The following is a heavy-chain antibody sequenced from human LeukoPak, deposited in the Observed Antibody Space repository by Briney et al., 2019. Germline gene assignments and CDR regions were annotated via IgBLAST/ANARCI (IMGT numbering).Heavy chain of an antibody. D-gene: IGHD6-13*01. V-gene: IGHV4-59*08. CDR1: GGSISSYY. J-gene: IGHJ6*02. Sequence: SETLSLTCTVSGGSISSYYWSWIRQPPGKGLEWIGYIYYSGSTNYNPSLKSRVTISVDTSKNQFSLKLSSVTAADTAVYYCARLMYSSSWYGYYYYGMDVWGQGTTVTVSS. CDR2: IYYSGST. CDR3: ARLMYSSSWYGYYYYGMDV.